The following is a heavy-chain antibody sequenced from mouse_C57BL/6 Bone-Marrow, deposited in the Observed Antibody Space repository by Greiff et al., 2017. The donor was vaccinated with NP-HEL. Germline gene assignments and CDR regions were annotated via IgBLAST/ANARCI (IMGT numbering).Heavy chain of an antibody. Sequence: QVQLQQSGAELVRPGASVTLSCKASGYTFTDYEMHWVKQNPVHGLDGIGAFYPETGGMAYNQKFKGKAILTADKSSSTAYMELRSLTSEDSAVYYCTRLNYGSSYGFAYWGQGTLVTVSA. CDR1: GYTFTDYE. V-gene: IGHV1-15*01. J-gene: IGHJ3*01. D-gene: IGHD1-1*01. CDR2: FYPETGGM. CDR3: TRLNYGSSYGFAY.